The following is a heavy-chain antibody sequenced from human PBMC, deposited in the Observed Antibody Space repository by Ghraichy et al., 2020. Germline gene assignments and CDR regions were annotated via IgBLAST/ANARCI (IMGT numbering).Heavy chain of an antibody. CDR2: INHGGST. CDR3: AIDSSGWSGGWFDP. Sequence: SETLSLTCAVYDGSLSGLYWSWIRQPPGKGLEWIGEINHGGSTTYNPSLKSRVTISVDTSKNQFSLKLNSVTPADTAVYYCAIDSSGWSGGWFDPWGQGTLVTVSS. D-gene: IGHD6-19*01. J-gene: IGHJ5*02. V-gene: IGHV4-34*01. CDR1: DGSLSGLY.